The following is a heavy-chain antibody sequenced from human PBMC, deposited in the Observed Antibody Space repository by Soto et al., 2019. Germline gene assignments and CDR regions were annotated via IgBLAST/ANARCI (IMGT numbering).Heavy chain of an antibody. Sequence: QVELVESGGGVVQPGRSLRLSCAASGFIFSTYGMHWLRQAPGKGLEWVAVIWYDGSIKYYADSVKGRFTISRDNSKNTLYLQMNSLRAEDTAIYYCARAVGPFDYWGQGTLVTVSS. CDR1: GFIFSTYG. V-gene: IGHV3-33*01. CDR2: IWYDGSIK. CDR3: ARAVGPFDY. J-gene: IGHJ4*02.